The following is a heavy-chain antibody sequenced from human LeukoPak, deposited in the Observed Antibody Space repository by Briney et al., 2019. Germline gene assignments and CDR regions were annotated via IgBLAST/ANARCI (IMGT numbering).Heavy chain of an antibody. CDR3: AKEEGGLIGP. V-gene: IGHV4-38-2*02. Sequence: SETLSLTCTVSGHSINTDYYWAWVRQPPGKGLEWIGSIYHSGSTYYGPALKSRVTISVDTSKNQFSLQLSSVTAADTAVYYCAKEEGGLIGPWGQGTLVTVSS. CDR1: GHSINTDYY. D-gene: IGHD3-22*01. J-gene: IGHJ5*02. CDR2: IYHSGST.